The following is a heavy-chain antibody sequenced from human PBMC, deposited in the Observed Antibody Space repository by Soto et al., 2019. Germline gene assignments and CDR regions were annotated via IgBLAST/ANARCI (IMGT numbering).Heavy chain of an antibody. V-gene: IGHV4-39*01. CDR1: GDSISSSSYY. CDR2: IYYSGST. CDR3: AMIELGATRYIDF. Sequence: SETLSLTCTVSGDSISSSSYYWGWNRQPPGKGLEWIGSIYYSGSTYYNPSLKSRVTISIDTSKNQFSRKLSSVSAADKAGYYWAMIELGATRYIDFWGQGTLVTVYS. D-gene: IGHD1-26*01. J-gene: IGHJ4*02.